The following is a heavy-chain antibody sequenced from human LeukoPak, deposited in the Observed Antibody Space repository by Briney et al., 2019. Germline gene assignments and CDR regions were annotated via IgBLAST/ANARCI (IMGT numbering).Heavy chain of an antibody. D-gene: IGHD7-27*01. CDR3: ARASANWGSRWFDP. J-gene: IGHJ5*02. Sequence: SETLSLTCNVSGGSISSSSYYWGWIRQPPGKGLEWIGNVYYPVSTYYNPSLKSRVTISLDMSKTQFSLNLNSVTAANTPIYYCARASANWGSRWFDPWGQGTLVTVSS. V-gene: IGHV4-39*07. CDR1: GGSISSSSYY. CDR2: VYYPVST.